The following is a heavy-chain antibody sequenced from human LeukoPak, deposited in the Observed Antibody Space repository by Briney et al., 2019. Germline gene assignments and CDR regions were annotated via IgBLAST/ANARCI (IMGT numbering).Heavy chain of an antibody. CDR2: IKQDGSEK. J-gene: IGHJ4*02. CDR1: GFTFSSYW. CDR3: ARDPATLGYCSCGSWR. Sequence: GGSLRLSCAASGFTFSSYWMSWVRQAPGKGLEWVANIKQDGSEKYYVDSVKGRFTISRDNAKNSLYLQMNSLRAEDTAVDYCARDPATLGYCSCGSWRWGKGTLVTVSS. V-gene: IGHV3-7*03. D-gene: IGHD2-15*01.